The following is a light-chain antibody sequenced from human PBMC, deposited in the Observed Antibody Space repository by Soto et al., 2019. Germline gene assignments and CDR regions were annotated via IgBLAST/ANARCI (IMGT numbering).Light chain of an antibody. CDR2: RNS. CDR3: AAWDDSLGSHAV. CDR1: SSNIGINY. J-gene: IGLJ7*01. Sequence: QSVLTQPPSASGNPGQTVTISCSGSSSNIGINYVYWYQQLPGTAPKLLIYRNSQRPSGFPDRFSGSKSGTSDSLAISGLRSEDEADYYCAAWDDSLGSHAVFGGGTQLTVL. V-gene: IGLV1-47*01.